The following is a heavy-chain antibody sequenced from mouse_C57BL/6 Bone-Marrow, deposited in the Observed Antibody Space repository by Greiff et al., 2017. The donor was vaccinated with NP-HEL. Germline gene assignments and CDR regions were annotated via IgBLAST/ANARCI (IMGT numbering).Heavy chain of an antibody. Sequence: EVQLVESGGDLVKPGGSLKLSCAASGFTFSSYGMSWVRQTPDKRLEWVATISSGGSYIYYPDRVKGRFTISRDNAKNTLYLQMSSLKSEDTAMYYCARQGYYGSSYYAMDYWGQGTSVTVSS. CDR1: GFTFSSYG. V-gene: IGHV5-6*01. J-gene: IGHJ4*01. CDR3: ARQGYYGSSYYAMDY. D-gene: IGHD1-1*01. CDR2: ISSGGSYI.